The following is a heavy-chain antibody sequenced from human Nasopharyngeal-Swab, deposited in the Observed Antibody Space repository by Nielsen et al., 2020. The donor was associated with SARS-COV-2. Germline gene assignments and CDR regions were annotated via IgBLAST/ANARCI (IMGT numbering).Heavy chain of an antibody. Sequence: LRLSFVVSGASLSGYSCSWFRQAPGKCLDWFGEFIHGGSTNYNPSLKSRFTISVDMSKNQVSLRLSSVTAADTAIYYCARGRLRGRREFFQHWGQGSLVTVSS. CDR3: ARGRLRGRREFFQH. V-gene: IGHV4-34*01. J-gene: IGHJ1*01. D-gene: IGHD4-17*01. CDR2: FIHGGST. CDR1: GASLSGYS.